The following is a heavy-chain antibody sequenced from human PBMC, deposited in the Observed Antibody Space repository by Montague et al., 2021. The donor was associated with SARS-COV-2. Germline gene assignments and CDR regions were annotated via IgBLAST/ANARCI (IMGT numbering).Heavy chain of an antibody. CDR2: ISDSGST. D-gene: IGHD2-15*01. CDR3: ARHYSATLPAVY. V-gene: IGHV4-59*08. J-gene: IGHJ4*02. CDR1: GGSISSFY. Sequence: SETLSPTCTVSGGSISSFYRSWFRQPPGKGLEWIGYISDSGSTNYNPSLTSRVTMSVDTSKNQFSLKVNSVTAADTAVYYCARHYSATLPAVYWGQGTLVTVSS.